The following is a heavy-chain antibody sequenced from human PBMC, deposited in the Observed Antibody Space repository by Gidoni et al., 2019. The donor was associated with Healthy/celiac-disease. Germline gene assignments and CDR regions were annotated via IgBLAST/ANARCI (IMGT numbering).Heavy chain of an antibody. CDR2: IYHSGST. D-gene: IGHD3-22*01. Sequence: QLQLQESGSGLVKPSQTLSLTCAVPGGPISRGGYAWRWIRQPPGKGLEWIGYIYHSGSTYYNPSLKSRVTISVDRSKNQFSLKLSSVTAADTAVYYCAREGNYDSSGYYYGSVIQHWGQGTLVTVSS. J-gene: IGHJ1*01. CDR3: AREGNYDSSGYYYGSVIQH. CDR1: GGPISRGGYA. V-gene: IGHV4-30-2*01.